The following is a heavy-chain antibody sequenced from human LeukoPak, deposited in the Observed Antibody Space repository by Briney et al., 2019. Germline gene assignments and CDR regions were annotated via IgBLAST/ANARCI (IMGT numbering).Heavy chain of an antibody. CDR2: ISSSSSTI. V-gene: IGHV3-48*04. CDR1: GFTFSSYG. J-gene: IGHJ4*02. Sequence: PGGSLRLSCAASGFTFSSYGMTWVRQAPGKGLEWVSYISSSSSTIYYADSVKGRFTISRDNAKNSLYLQMNSLRAEDTAVYYCARGSRKSSGSLDYWGQGTLVTVSS. CDR3: ARGSRKSSGSLDY. D-gene: IGHD1-26*01.